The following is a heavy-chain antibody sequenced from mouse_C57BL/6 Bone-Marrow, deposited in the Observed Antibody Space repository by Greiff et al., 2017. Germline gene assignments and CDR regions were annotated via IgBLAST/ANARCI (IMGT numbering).Heavy chain of an antibody. CDR2: IYPGDGDT. Sequence: QVQLQQSGPELVKPGASVKISCKASGYAFSSSWMNWVKQRPGKGLEWIGRIYPGDGDTNYNGKFKGKATLTADKSSSTAYMQLSSLTSEDSAVYFCARYGYCGYYFDYWGQGTTLTVSS. CDR1: GYAFSSSW. J-gene: IGHJ2*01. V-gene: IGHV1-82*01. CDR3: ARYGYCGYYFDY. D-gene: IGHD1-2*01.